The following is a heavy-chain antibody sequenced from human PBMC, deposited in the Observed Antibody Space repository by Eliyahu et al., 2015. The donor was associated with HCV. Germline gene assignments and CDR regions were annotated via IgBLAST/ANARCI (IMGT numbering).Heavy chain of an antibody. Sequence: QVHLVESGGGVVQPGRSLXLXCAASGFTFXIXXMXWXRQAPGKGLEWVAVVSYDGTNKAYADSVKGRFTISRDNSKKTLYLQMNSLRAEDTAVYYCAKMWGLGFYDRSDYFHTEFDSWGQGTLVTVSS. D-gene: IGHD3-22*01. J-gene: IGHJ4*02. CDR1: GFTFXIXX. V-gene: IGHV3-30*18. CDR3: AKMWGLGFYDRSDYFHTEFDS. CDR2: VSYDGTNK.